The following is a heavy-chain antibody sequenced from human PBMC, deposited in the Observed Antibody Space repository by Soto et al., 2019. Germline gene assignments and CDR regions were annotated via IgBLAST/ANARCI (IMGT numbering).Heavy chain of an antibody. CDR2: ISYDGRNK. Sequence: QVQLVESGGGVVQPGRSLRLSCAASGFTFSSYGMHWVRQAPGKGLEWVAVISYDGRNKYYADSVKGRFTISRDDSKNTLYLQMNSLRTEDTAVYYCARGDTGIVGAFYWGQGTLVTVSS. V-gene: IGHV3-30*19. J-gene: IGHJ4*02. D-gene: IGHD1-26*01. CDR1: GFTFSSYG. CDR3: ARGDTGIVGAFY.